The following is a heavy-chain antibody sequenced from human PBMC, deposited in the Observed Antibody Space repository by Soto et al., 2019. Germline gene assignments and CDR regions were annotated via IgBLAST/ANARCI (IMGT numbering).Heavy chain of an antibody. CDR2: IYYSGST. J-gene: IGHJ4*02. CDR3: ARQIRHYYDSSGYYLGY. CDR1: GDSISSGGYY. V-gene: IGHV4-39*01. Sequence: SETLSLTCTVSGDSISSGGYYWSWIRQHPGKGLEWIGYIYYSGSTYYNPSLKSRVTISVDTSKNQFSLKLSSVTAADTAVYYCARQIRHYYDSSGYYLGYWGQGTLVTVSS. D-gene: IGHD3-22*01.